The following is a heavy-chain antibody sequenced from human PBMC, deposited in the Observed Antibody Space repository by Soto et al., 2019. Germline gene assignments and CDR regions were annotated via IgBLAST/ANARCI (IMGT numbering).Heavy chain of an antibody. V-gene: IGHV1-24*01. J-gene: IGHJ6*02. CDR1: GYTLTDLS. D-gene: IGHD4-17*01. CDR3: ATHPPPLYGGNSRTRGSYYYYGMDV. CDR2: FDPEDGET. Sequence: ASVTVSCKVSGYTLTDLSMHWVRQAPGKGLEWVGGFDPEDGETIYAQKFQGRVTMTEDTSTDTAYMELSSLRSEDTAVYYCATHPPPLYGGNSRTRGSYYYYGMDVWGQGTTVTVSS.